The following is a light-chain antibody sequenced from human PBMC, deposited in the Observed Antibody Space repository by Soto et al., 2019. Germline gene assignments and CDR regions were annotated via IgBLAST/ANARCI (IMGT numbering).Light chain of an antibody. Sequence: ELVLNQSPGTLSLSRGERATLCCRGFQSFNSINLAWYHQKPGQAPRLLIYGASNRATGIPARFSAAGSGTEFNLTIRRLQSEDLAVYYSPKYNIWPPLTLGQGTRLEL. V-gene: IGKV3-15*01. CDR2: GAS. CDR1: QSFNSIN. CDR3: PKYNIWPPLT. J-gene: IGKJ5*01.